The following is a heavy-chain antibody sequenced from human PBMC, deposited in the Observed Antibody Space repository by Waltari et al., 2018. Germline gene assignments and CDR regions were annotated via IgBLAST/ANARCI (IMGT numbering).Heavy chain of an antibody. Sequence: QVQLQESGPGLVKPSETLSLTCTVSGGSISSYYWSWIRQPPGKGLEWIGYIYYSGSTNYNPSLKSRVTISVDTSKNQFSLKLSSVTAADTAVYYCARDMGIFGVVTLFDYWGQGTLVTVSS. CDR2: IYYSGST. CDR1: GGSISSYY. V-gene: IGHV4-59*01. CDR3: ARDMGIFGVVTLFDY. D-gene: IGHD3-3*01. J-gene: IGHJ4*02.